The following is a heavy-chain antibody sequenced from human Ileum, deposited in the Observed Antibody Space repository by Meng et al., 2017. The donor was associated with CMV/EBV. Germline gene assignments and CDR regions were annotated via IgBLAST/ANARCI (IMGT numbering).Heavy chain of an antibody. CDR1: GYTFTSYY. CDR2: INPSGGST. J-gene: IGHJ4*02. Sequence: KASGYTFTSYYMHWVQQAPGQGLEWMGIINPSGGSTSYAQKFQGRVTMTRDTSTSTVYMELSSLRSEDTAVYYCARGESFITMTFAYWGQGTLVTVSS. V-gene: IGHV1-46*01. D-gene: IGHD3-22*01. CDR3: ARGESFITMTFAY.